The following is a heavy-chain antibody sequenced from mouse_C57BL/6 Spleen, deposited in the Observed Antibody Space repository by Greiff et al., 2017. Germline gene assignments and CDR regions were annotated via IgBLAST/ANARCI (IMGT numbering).Heavy chain of an antibody. V-gene: IGHV1-80*01. Sequence: QVQLQQSGAELVKPGASVKISCKASGYAFSSYWMNWVKQRPGKGLEWIGQIYPGDGDTNYNGKFKGKATLTADKSSSTAYMQLSSLTSEDSAVYFCARIEDLYYFDYWGQGTTLTVSS. CDR1: GYAFSSYW. CDR2: IYPGDGDT. CDR3: ARIEDLYYFDY. J-gene: IGHJ2*01.